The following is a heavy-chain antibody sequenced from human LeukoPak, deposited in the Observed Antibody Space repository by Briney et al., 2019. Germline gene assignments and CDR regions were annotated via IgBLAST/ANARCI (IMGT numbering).Heavy chain of an antibody. CDR1: GFTFSSYS. CDR2: ISSSSSYI. V-gene: IGHV3-21*01. D-gene: IGHD5-18*01. Sequence: GGSLRLSCAASGFTFSSYSMNWVRQAPGKGLEWVSSISSSSSYIYYADSVKGRFTISRDNAKNSLYLQMNSLRAEDTAVYYCARGAQLWSPRPLDYWGQGTLVTVSS. CDR3: ARGAQLWSPRPLDY. J-gene: IGHJ4*02.